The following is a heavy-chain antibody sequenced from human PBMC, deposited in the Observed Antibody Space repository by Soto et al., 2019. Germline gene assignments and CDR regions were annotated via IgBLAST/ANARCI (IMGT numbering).Heavy chain of an antibody. J-gene: IGHJ4*02. Sequence: EVQLVESGGGLVQPGGSLRLSCAVTGFTISSNYMNLVRQAPGKGLEWVSVMYAAGSTYYEDSVKGRFNISRDNSKNTVYLQMNSLRGEDTAVYYCARGSNSNNWKLFDYWGQGTLVTVSS. CDR3: ARGSNSNNWKLFDY. V-gene: IGHV3-66*01. CDR1: GFTISSNY. CDR2: MYAAGST. D-gene: IGHD1-1*01.